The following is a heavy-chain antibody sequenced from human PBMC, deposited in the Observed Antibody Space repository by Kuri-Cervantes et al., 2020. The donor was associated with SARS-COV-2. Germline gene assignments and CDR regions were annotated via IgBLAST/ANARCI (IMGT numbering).Heavy chain of an antibody. V-gene: IGHV1-2*02. CDR2: INPNSGGT. Sequence: GESLKISCKASGDTFSSYAISWVRQAPGQGLEWMGWINPNSGGTNYAQKFQGRVTMTRDTSISTAYMELSRLRSDDTAVYYCARKVGGDYYFDYWGQGTLVTVSS. J-gene: IGHJ4*02. CDR3: ARKVGGDYYFDY. CDR1: GDTFSSYA. D-gene: IGHD2-21*02.